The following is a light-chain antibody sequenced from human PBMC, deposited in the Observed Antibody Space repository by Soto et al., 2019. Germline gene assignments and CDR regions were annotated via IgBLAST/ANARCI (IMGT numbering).Light chain of an antibody. V-gene: IGLV1-51*02. CDR2: QNN. CDR3: GTWDSSLSAGV. CDR1: SSNIGNNF. J-gene: IGLJ1*01. Sequence: QSVLTQPPSVSAAPGQKVTISCSGGSSNIGNNFVSWYQQLPGTAPKHLIYQNNKRPSGIPDRFPGSKSGTSATLAITGLQTGDEADYYCGTWDSSLSAGVFGTGTKVTVL.